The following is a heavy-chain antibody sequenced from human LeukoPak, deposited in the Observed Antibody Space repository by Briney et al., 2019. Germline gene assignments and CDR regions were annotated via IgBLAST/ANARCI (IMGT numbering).Heavy chain of an antibody. V-gene: IGHV4-34*01. CDR1: GGSFSGYY. CDR3: ARSPIRPKYYDDSTGYYYYLDV. CDR2: INHSGST. Sequence: SETLSLTCAVYGGSFSGYYWSWIRQPPGKGLEWIGEINHSGSTNYNPSLKSRVTISVDTSKNQFSLKLTSVTAADTAVYYCARSPIRPKYYDDSTGYYYYLDVWGKGTTVTVSS. D-gene: IGHD3-22*01. J-gene: IGHJ6*03.